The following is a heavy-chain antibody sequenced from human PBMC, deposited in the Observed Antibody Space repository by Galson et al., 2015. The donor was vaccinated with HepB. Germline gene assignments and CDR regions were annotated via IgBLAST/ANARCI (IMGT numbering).Heavy chain of an antibody. CDR1: GYTFTSYV. Sequence: SVKVSCKASGYTFTSYVISWVRQAPGQGLEWMGWISAYNGNTNYAQKLQGRVTMTTDTSTSTAYMELRSLRSDDTAVFYCARNLLYYYDSSGYYYADYWGQGTLVTVSS. CDR2: ISAYNGNT. D-gene: IGHD3-22*01. V-gene: IGHV1-18*04. CDR3: ARNLLYYYDSSGYYYADY. J-gene: IGHJ4*02.